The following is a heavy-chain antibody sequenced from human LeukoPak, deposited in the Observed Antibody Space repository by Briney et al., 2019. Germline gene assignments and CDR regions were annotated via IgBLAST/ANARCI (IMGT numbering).Heavy chain of an antibody. CDR2: VYPGDSDT. V-gene: IGHV5-51*01. CDR1: GYNFASYW. J-gene: IGHJ4*02. Sequence: GESLKISCKGSGYNFASYWIGWVRQMPGKGLEWMGIVYPGDSDTTYSPSFQGQVTISADKSISTAYLQWSSLKASDTAMYYCARQTYDSNGYCYEDYWGQGTLVTVSS. D-gene: IGHD3-22*01. CDR3: ARQTYDSNGYCYEDY.